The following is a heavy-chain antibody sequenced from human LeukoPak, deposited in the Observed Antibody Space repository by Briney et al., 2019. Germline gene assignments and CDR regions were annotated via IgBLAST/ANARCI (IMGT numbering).Heavy chain of an antibody. CDR1: GLTFRSYW. Sequence: GGSLRLSCAVSGLTFRSYWMAWVRQAPGKGLEWVVNINEDGSEKYYADSVKGRFTISRDNAKTSLYVQMNSLRAEDTAVYYCARGVFRYSDWGQGTLVTVSS. CDR2: INEDGSEK. V-gene: IGHV3-7*04. CDR3: ARGVFRYSD. D-gene: IGHD3-9*01. J-gene: IGHJ4*02.